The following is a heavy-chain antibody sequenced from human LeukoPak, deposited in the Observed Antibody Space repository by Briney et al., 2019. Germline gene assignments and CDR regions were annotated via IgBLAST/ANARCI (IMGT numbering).Heavy chain of an antibody. D-gene: IGHD3-3*01. V-gene: IGHV3-7*01. CDR2: IKQDGSEK. CDR3: ARDGFNDFWSGYLDY. CDR1: GFTFSWYW. J-gene: IGHJ4*02. Sequence: AGGSLRLSCAASGFTFSWYWMSWVRHAPGKGLEWVANIKQDGSEKYYVDSVKGRFTISRDNAKNSLYLQMNSLRAEDTAVYYCARDGFNDFWSGYLDYWGQGTLVTVSS.